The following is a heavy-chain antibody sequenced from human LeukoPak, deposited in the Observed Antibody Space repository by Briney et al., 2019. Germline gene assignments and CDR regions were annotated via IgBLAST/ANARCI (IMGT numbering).Heavy chain of an antibody. J-gene: IGHJ1*01. V-gene: IGHV4-31*03. Sequence: PSETLSLTCTVSGGSISSGVYYWSWIRKPPGKALEWIGYIYYSGSTYYNPSLKSRVTISVDTSKNQFSLKLSSVTAADTAVYYCARGNDYGGPTHWGQGTLVTVSS. CDR2: IYYSGST. CDR1: GGSISSGVYY. D-gene: IGHD4-23*01. CDR3: ARGNDYGGPTH.